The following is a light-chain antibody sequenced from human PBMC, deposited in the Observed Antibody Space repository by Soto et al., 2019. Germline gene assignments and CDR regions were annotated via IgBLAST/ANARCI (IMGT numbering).Light chain of an antibody. CDR1: QSVSSSY. J-gene: IGKJ5*01. CDR3: QQYDSWPLT. Sequence: EIVLTQSPGTLSLSPGERATLSCRASQSVSSSYLAWYQQKPGQAPRLVIYGASSRATGIPERFSGSGSGTDFTLTISRLEPEDFAVYFCQQYDSWPLTFGQGTRLEI. V-gene: IGKV3-20*01. CDR2: GAS.